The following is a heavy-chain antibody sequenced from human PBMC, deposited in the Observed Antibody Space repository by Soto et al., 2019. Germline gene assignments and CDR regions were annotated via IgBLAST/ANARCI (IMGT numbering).Heavy chain of an antibody. J-gene: IGHJ3*02. D-gene: IGHD3-22*01. CDR3: ARARRRYYDTNDYTAFDI. CDR1: GYTFTSYA. V-gene: IGHV1-3*01. Sequence: GASVKVSCKASGYTFTSYAMHWVRQAPGQRLEWMGWINAGNNNTKYAQKYQGRVTITRDTSASTAYMEVSSLRSDDTAVFYCARARRRYYDTNDYTAFDIWGQGTMVTVSS. CDR2: INAGNNNT.